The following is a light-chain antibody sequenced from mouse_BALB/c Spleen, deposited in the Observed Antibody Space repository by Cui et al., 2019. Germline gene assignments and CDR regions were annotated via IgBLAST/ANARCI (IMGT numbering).Light chain of an antibody. J-gene: IGKJ1*01. V-gene: IGKV4-80*01. CDR3: HQWSSYQT. CDR1: SSVSY. CDR2: STS. Sequence: QIVLTQSPEKMSASLGEEITLTCSASSSVSYMHWNQQKSGTSPKLLIYSTSNLASGVPSRFSGSGSGTFYSLNISSVEAEDAADYYYHQWSSYQTFGGGTKLEIK.